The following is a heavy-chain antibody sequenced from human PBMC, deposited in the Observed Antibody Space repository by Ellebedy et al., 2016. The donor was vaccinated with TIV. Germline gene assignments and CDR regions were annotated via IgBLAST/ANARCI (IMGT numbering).Heavy chain of an antibody. J-gene: IGHJ4*02. CDR1: GFTFSSYG. V-gene: IGHV3-33*01. CDR2: IWYDGSNK. Sequence: GESLKISCAASGFTFSSYGMHWVRPAPGKGLEWEAVIWYDGSNKYYADSVKVRFTVSRDNSKTTLDLQMNSLRAEDTAVYYFARDQGSGWGAFDYWGQGTLVTVSS. CDR3: ARDQGSGWGAFDY. D-gene: IGHD6-19*01.